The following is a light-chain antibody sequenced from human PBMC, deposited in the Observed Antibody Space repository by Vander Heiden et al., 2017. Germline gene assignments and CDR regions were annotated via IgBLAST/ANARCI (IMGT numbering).Light chain of an antibody. CDR1: ISAAGSDEY. Sequence: SALTHSAPLSASPGPSITISCSVTISAAGSDEYISWYQQHPGKVTKLMIYDVTYRPSGISYRFSGSKSGNAASLTISGLQAEDEADYFCISYTSGSTLVFGAGTKVTVL. V-gene: IGLV2-14*03. CDR2: DVT. CDR3: ISYTSGSTLV. J-gene: IGLJ1*01.